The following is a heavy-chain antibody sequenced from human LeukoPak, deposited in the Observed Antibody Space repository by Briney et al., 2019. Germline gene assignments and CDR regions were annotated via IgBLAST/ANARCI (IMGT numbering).Heavy chain of an antibody. CDR3: ARGSPSGDFWSGYYAY. Sequence: GGSLRLSCAASGFTFSSYAMHWVRQAPGKGLEWVAVISYDGSNKYYADSVKGRFTISRDNSKNTLYLQMNSLRAEDTAVYYCARGSPSGDFWSGYYAYWGQGTLVTVSS. CDR1: GFTFSSYA. J-gene: IGHJ4*02. V-gene: IGHV3-30-3*01. CDR2: ISYDGSNK. D-gene: IGHD3-3*01.